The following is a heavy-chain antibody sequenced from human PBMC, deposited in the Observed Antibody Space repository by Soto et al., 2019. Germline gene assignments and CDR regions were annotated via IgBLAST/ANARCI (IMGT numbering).Heavy chain of an antibody. CDR3: ATSKGAVVISPYFFDY. V-gene: IGHV3-74*01. CDR1: GFTFDSYW. Sequence: EVRLEESGGGLVQPGGSLRLSCAASGFTFDSYWMYWVRQAPGKKLVWVSRVNSYGSITTYADSVKGRFTNSTANAKNTRSLQLNSLRGEDTAVYYCATSKGAVVISPYFFDYWGQGALVTVSS. D-gene: IGHD2-21*01. CDR2: VNSYGSIT. J-gene: IGHJ4*02.